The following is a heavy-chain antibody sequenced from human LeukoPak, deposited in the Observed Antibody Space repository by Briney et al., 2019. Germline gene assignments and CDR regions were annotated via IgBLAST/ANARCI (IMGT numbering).Heavy chain of an antibody. CDR1: GGSISSYY. V-gene: IGHV4-59*01. D-gene: IGHD6-19*01. J-gene: IGHJ4*02. CDR3: ARARYSSGWLDY. Sequence: KASETLSLTCTVSGGSISSYYWSWIRQPPGKGLEWIGYIYYSGSTNYNPSLKSRVTISVDTSKNQFSLKLSSVTAADTAVHYCARARYSSGWLDYWGQGTLVTVSS. CDR2: IYYSGST.